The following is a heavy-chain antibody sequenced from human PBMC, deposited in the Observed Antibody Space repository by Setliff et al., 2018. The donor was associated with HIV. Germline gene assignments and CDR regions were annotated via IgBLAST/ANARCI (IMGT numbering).Heavy chain of an antibody. Sequence: SETLSLTCVMYGGSFRDYYWTWIRQPPGKGLEWIGSVYHSGSTYYNPSLKGRVTTSIDTSKNQFSLKLTSVTAADTAVYYCARGHCSGTNCYGVDYYGMDVWGQGTTVTVSS. CDR2: VYHSGST. D-gene: IGHD2-2*01. CDR3: ARGHCSGTNCYGVDYYGMDV. V-gene: IGHV4-34*01. J-gene: IGHJ6*02. CDR1: GGSFRDYY.